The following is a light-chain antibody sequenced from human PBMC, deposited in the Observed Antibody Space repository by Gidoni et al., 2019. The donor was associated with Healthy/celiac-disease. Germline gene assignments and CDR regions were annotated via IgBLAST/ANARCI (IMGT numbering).Light chain of an antibody. Sequence: DVQMTQSPSSLSASVGDRVTITCRASQSISSYLHWYQQKPGKAPKLLIYAASSLQSGVPSRFSGSGSGTDFTLTISSLQPEDFATYYCQQSDSTPITFGQGTRLEIK. CDR1: QSISSY. V-gene: IGKV1-39*01. CDR2: AAS. J-gene: IGKJ5*01. CDR3: QQSDSTPIT.